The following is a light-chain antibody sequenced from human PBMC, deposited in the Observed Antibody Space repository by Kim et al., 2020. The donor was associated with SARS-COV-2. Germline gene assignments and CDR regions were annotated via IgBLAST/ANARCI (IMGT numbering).Light chain of an antibody. CDR1: DIGTRS. CDR3: QVWDTSTDYVV. V-gene: IGLV3-21*02. Sequence: PGQTTKITCGGDDIGTRSVLWYQQQPGRAPVLVVYDNSARPSGTPGRFSGSNSGNTATLTISRVEAGDEADYYCQVWDTSTDYVVFGGGTQLTVL. CDR2: DNS. J-gene: IGLJ3*02.